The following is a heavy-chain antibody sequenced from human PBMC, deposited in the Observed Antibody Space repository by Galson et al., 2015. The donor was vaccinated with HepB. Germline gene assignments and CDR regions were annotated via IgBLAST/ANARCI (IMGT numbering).Heavy chain of an antibody. V-gene: IGHV1-46*01. J-gene: IGHJ4*02. CDR1: GYTFTSYY. CDR2: INPSGGST. Sequence: SVKVSCKASGYTFTSYYMHWVRQAPGQGLEWMGIINPSGGSTSYAQKFQGRVTMTRDTSTSTVYMELSSLRSEDTAVYYCAREGQQLVKGEDFDYWGQGTLVTVSS. CDR3: AREGQQLVKGEDFDY. D-gene: IGHD6-13*01.